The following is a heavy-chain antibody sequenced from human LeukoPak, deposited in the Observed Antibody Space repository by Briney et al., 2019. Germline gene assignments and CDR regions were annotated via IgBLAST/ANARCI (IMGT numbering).Heavy chain of an antibody. D-gene: IGHD4-17*01. CDR3: ARAQMDYGDYEGAGTDYSDY. Sequence: SVKVSCKVSGGTFSSYAVSWARQAPGQGLEWMGGIIPIFGTANYAQKFQGRVTITADKSTSTAYMELSSLRSEDTAVYYCARAQMDYGDYEGAGTDYSDYWGQGTLVTVSS. J-gene: IGHJ4*02. CDR2: IIPIFGTA. V-gene: IGHV1-69*06. CDR1: GGTFSSYA.